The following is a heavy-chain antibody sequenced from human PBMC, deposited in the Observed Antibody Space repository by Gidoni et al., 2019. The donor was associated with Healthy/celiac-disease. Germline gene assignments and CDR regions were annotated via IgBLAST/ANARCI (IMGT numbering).Heavy chain of an antibody. Sequence: EVQLLESGGGLVQPGGSLRLSCAASGFTFSSYAMSWVRPAPGKGLEWVSAISGSGGSTYYADSVKGRFTISRDNSKNTLYLQMNSLRAEDTAVYYCAKFDLSGGGALGFDPWGQGTLVTVSS. V-gene: IGHV3-23*01. J-gene: IGHJ5*02. CDR3: AKFDLSGGGALGFDP. D-gene: IGHD2-21*01. CDR2: ISGSGGST. CDR1: GFTFSSYA.